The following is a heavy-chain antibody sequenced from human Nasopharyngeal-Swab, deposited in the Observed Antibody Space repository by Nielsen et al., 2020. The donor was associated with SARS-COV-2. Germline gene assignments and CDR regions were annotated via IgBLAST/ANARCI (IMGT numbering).Heavy chain of an antibody. CDR1: GFTFSCYW. Sequence: GESLKTYCAAPGFTFSCYWMSWVRPAPGKGLEWVANIKQDGSEKYYVDSVKGRFTISRDNAKNSPYLQMNSLRAEDTAVYYCARTVVYYFDYWGQGTLVTVSS. D-gene: IGHD2-8*02. CDR2: IKQDGSEK. V-gene: IGHV3-7*03. CDR3: ARTVVYYFDY. J-gene: IGHJ4*02.